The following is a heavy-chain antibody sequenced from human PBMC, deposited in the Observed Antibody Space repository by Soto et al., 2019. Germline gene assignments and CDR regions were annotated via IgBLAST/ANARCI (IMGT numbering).Heavy chain of an antibody. J-gene: IGHJ4*02. D-gene: IGHD3-9*01. V-gene: IGHV4-39*01. CDR3: ARLEGLATISYYFDF. CDR1: GGSISSSSYY. CDR2: IYYSGST. Sequence: QLQLQESGPGLVKPSEALSLTCSVSGGSISSSSYYWGWIRQPPGKGLEWIGSIYYSGSTYYNPSLKSRVTISIDKSKTQFSLKLSSLPAADTAVYYCARLEGLATISYYFDFWGQGTLVTVSS.